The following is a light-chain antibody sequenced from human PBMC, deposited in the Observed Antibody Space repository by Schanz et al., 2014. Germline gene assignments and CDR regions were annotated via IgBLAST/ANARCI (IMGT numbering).Light chain of an antibody. CDR1: SSDLGGYNY. CDR2: DVS. CDR3: CSYAGSRV. V-gene: IGLV2-8*01. Sequence: QSALTQPPSASGSLGQSVTISCTGTSSDLGGYNYVSWYQQYPGKAPKLIIYDVSNRPSGVSNRFSGSKSGNTASLTISGLQAEDEADYYCCSYAGSRVFGGGTKLTVL. J-gene: IGLJ3*02.